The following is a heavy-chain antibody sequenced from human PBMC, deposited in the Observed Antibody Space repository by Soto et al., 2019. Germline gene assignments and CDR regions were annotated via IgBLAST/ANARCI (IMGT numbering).Heavy chain of an antibody. Sequence: SETLSLTCAVYGGSFSGYYWSWIRQPPGKGLEWIGEINHSGSTNYNPSLKSRVTISVDTSKNQFSLKLSSVTAADTAVYYCARAGGHGNGMDVWGQGTTVTVSS. J-gene: IGHJ6*02. CDR1: GGSFSGYY. D-gene: IGHD6-25*01. V-gene: IGHV4-34*01. CDR3: ARAGGHGNGMDV. CDR2: INHSGST.